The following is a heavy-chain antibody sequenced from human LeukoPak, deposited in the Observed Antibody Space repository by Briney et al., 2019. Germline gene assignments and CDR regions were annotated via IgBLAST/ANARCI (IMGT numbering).Heavy chain of an antibody. CDR2: IYQSGST. CDR1: GGSINSYNW. V-gene: IGHV4-4*02. Sequence: MTSETLSPTCAVSGGSINSYNWWSWVRQPPGKGLEWIGEIYQSGSTNYNPSLKSRVTISVDKSKNQFSLKLNSVTAADTAVYYCATRGYNYDRGFDPWGQGTLVTVSS. CDR3: ATRGYNYDRGFDP. J-gene: IGHJ5*02. D-gene: IGHD5-18*01.